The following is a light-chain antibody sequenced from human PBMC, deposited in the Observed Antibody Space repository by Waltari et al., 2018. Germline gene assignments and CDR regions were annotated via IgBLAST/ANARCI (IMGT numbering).Light chain of an antibody. Sequence: IVLTQSPGTLSLSPGERATLSCRASQSVSKYLAWYQQRPGQAPRLLVYAASTRATGSPDRFSGSGFGTDFSLTIGRLEPEDFAVYYCQNHERLPATFGQGTKVEIK. CDR3: QNHERLPAT. CDR1: QSVSKY. V-gene: IGKV3-20*01. CDR2: AAS. J-gene: IGKJ1*01.